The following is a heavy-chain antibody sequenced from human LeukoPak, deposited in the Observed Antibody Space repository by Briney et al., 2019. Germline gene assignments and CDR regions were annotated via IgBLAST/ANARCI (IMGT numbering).Heavy chain of an antibody. V-gene: IGHV4-30-4*01. CDR2: IYYSGST. D-gene: IGHD2-21*02. J-gene: IGHJ4*02. Sequence: SQTLSLTCTVSGGSISSGDYYWSWIRQPPGKGLEWIGYIYYSGSTYYNPSLKSRITISVDTSKNQFSLKLSSVTAADMAVYFCAREFYCGGDCFAFDYWGQGTLVTVSS. CDR1: GGSISSGDYY. CDR3: AREFYCGGDCFAFDY.